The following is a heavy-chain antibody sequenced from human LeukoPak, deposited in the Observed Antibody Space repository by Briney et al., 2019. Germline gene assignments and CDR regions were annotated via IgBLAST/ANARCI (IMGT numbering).Heavy chain of an antibody. V-gene: IGHV4-39*02. CDR3: AKDFSPPTGTTGFDY. CDR1: GGSISSSSYY. Sequence: NTSETLSLTCTVSGGSISSSSYYWGWIRQPPGKGLEWIGSIYYSGSTYYNPSLKSRVTISVDTSKNHFSLKLSSVTAADTAVYYCAKDFSPPTGTTGFDYWGQGTLVTVSS. J-gene: IGHJ4*02. D-gene: IGHD1-1*01. CDR2: IYYSGST.